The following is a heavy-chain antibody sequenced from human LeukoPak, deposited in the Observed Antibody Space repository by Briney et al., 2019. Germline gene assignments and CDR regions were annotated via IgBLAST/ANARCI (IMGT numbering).Heavy chain of an antibody. Sequence: ASVKVSCKASGYTFTGYYMHWVRQAPGQGLEWMGWINPNSGGTNYAQKFQGRVTMTRDTSISTAYMELSRLRSDDTAVCYCASPDVDTAMVTYYYYYGMDVWGQGTTVTVSS. CDR1: GYTFTGYY. D-gene: IGHD5-18*01. CDR2: INPNSGGT. J-gene: IGHJ6*02. V-gene: IGHV1-2*02. CDR3: ASPDVDTAMVTYYYYYGMDV.